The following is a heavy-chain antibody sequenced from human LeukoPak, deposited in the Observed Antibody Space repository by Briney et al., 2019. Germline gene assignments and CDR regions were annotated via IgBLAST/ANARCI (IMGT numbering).Heavy chain of an antibody. Sequence: GGSLRLSCAASGFTFSDYYMTWIRQVPGKGLEWVSYTSGNGNDKYYADSVKGRFTISRDNAKNSLYLQMNSLRVEDTAVYYCANSQSSVAGILGCWGQGTLVTVSS. D-gene: IGHD6-19*01. CDR1: GFTFSDYY. CDR3: ANSQSSVAGILGC. J-gene: IGHJ4*02. V-gene: IGHV3-11*04. CDR2: TSGNGNDK.